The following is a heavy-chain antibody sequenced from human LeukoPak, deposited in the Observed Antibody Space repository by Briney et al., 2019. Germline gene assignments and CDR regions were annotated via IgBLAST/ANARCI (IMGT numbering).Heavy chain of an antibody. J-gene: IGHJ6*03. CDR3: ARAQWRTYSYYYMDV. Sequence: GGSLRLSCAASGFTVSSSYMSWVRQAPGKGLEWVSLFCVGGYTLYADSVKGRFTISRDDSKNTLYLQMNSLRAEDTAIYYCARAQWRTYSYYYMDVWGKGTTVTVSS. CDR2: FCVGGYT. D-gene: IGHD6-19*01. CDR1: GFTVSSSY. V-gene: IGHV3-66*01.